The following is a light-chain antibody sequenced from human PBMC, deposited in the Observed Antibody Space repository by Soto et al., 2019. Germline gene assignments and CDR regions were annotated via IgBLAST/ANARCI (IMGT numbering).Light chain of an antibody. Sequence: IQMTQSPSSLSASVGDRVTVTCRASQTIKKYLNWYQCKPGNAPKLLIYGASNLQRGVPSRFSGSGSGTDFSLTISRLETEDFATYYCHQIFSAPFTFGQGTGLE. CDR3: HQIFSAPFT. CDR1: QTIKKY. CDR2: GAS. J-gene: IGKJ2*01. V-gene: IGKV1-39*01.